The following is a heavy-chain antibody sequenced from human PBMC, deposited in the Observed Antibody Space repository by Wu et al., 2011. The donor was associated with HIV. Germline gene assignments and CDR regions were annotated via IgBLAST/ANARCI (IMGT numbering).Heavy chain of an antibody. CDR2: TIPLFGTT. Sequence: QVQLEQSGAEVKKPGSSVKVSCKASGGNFNSHVINWVRQAPGQGLEWMGGTIPLFGTTNYAQKFQGRVTITTDASTRTVYMELSSLRSEDTAVYYCARSGVSAEYYFYYMNDWGKGTTVTVPS. J-gene: IGHJ6*03. V-gene: IGHV1-69*05. CDR3: ARSGVSAEYYFYYMND. CDR1: GGNFNSHV. D-gene: IGHD2-2*01.